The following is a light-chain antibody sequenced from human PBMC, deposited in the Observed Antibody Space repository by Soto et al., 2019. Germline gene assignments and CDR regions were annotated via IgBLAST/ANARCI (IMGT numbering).Light chain of an antibody. Sequence: EIVLTQSPGTLSLSPGERATLSCRANQSVSSSYLAWYQQKPGQAPRLLIYGASSRATGIPDRFSGSGSGADFTLTISSLEADAFAVYYGQEYCSSSTLGQGTTLEIK. J-gene: IGKJ2*01. CDR3: QEYCSSST. V-gene: IGKV3-20*01. CDR2: GAS. CDR1: QSVSSSY.